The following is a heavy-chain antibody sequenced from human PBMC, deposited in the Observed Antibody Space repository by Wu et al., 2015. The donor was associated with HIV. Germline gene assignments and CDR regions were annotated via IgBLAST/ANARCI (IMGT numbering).Heavy chain of an antibody. CDR1: GGTFSSYG. Sequence: QVQLVQSGAEVKKPGSSVKVSCKASGGTFSSYGVNWVRQAPGQGLEWVGGIIPISRTANYAQKFLGRVTITTDESTTTVYMELNNLKSDDTAMYFCAKDRRYCSGDSCSSVWFDPWAREPWSSSPQ. V-gene: IGHV1-69*05. D-gene: IGHD2-15*01. CDR2: IIPISRTA. J-gene: IGHJ5*02. CDR3: AKDRRYCSGDSCSSVWFDP.